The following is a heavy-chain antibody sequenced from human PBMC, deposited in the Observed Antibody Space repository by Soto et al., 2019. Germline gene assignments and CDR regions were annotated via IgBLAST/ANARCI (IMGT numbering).Heavy chain of an antibody. Sequence: GGSLRLSCAASGFTFSSYSMNWVRQAPGKGLEWASYISSSSSTIYYADSVKGRFNISRDNAKNSLYLQMNSLRDEDTAVYYCARFPAFYYYYGMDVWGQGTTVTVSS. CDR3: ARFPAFYYYYGMDV. V-gene: IGHV3-48*02. CDR1: GFTFSSYS. CDR2: ISSSSSTI. J-gene: IGHJ6*02.